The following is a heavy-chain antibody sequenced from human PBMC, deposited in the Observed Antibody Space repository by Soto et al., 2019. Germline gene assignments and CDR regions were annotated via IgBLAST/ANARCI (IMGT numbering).Heavy chain of an antibody. J-gene: IGHJ4*02. V-gene: IGHV3-23*01. Sequence: EVQLLESGGGLVQPGGSLRLSCAASGFTFTNYAMNWVRQAPGKGLEWVSSISGSGTTTYYADSVQGRLTISRDNSRHTLYLEMNSLRAEDTAVYYCARDLFLQGYYGSGNYYALDYWGQGTLVPVSS. CDR2: ISGSGTTT. CDR1: GFTFTNYA. CDR3: ARDLFLQGYYGSGNYYALDY. D-gene: IGHD3-10*01.